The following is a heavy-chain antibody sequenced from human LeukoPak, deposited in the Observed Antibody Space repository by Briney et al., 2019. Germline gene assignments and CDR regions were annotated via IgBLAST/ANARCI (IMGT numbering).Heavy chain of an antibody. J-gene: IGHJ4*02. D-gene: IGHD3-22*01. CDR2: IYTSGST. V-gene: IGHV4-61*02. Sequence: PSETLSLTCTVSGGSISSGSYYWSWIRQPAGKGLEWIGRIYTSGSTNYNPSLKSRVTISVGTSKNQFSLKLSSVTAADTAVYYCARDRRYDTIIDYWGQGTLVTVSS. CDR3: ARDRRYDTIIDY. CDR1: GGSISSGSYY.